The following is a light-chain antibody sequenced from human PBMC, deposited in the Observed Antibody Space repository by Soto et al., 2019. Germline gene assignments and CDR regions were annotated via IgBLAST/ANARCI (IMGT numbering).Light chain of an antibody. Sequence: QSALTQPASVSGSPGQSITISCTGTSSDVGGYHYVSWYQQHPGKAPKLMIYEVTNRPSGISNRFSGSKSGNTASLTISGLQAEDEADYYCQSYDSSLSGVVFGGGTKLTVL. CDR1: SSDVGGYHY. CDR2: EVT. CDR3: QSYDSSLSGVV. J-gene: IGLJ2*01. V-gene: IGLV2-14*01.